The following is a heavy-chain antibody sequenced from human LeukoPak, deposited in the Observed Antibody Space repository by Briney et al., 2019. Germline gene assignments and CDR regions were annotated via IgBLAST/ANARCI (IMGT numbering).Heavy chain of an antibody. V-gene: IGHV4-31*03. CDR2: IYYSGST. CDR3: AREVESRMTPGGMDV. CDR1: GGSSSSVGYY. J-gene: IGHJ6*02. Sequence: SETLSFTCTVSGGSSSSVGYYWNWIRQHPGKGLEWIGYIYYSGSTYYNPSLKSRVTISVDTSKNQFSLKLSSVTAADTAVYYCAREVESRMTPGGMDVWGQGTTVTVSS. D-gene: IGHD4-17*01.